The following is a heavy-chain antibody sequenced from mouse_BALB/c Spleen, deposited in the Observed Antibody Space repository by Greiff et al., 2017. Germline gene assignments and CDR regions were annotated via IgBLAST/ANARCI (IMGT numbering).Heavy chain of an antibody. D-gene: IGHD2-3*01. CDR2: ISDGGSYT. V-gene: IGHV5-4*02. CDR3: ARAFYDPFAY. Sequence: DVHLVESGGGLVKPGGSLKLSCAASGFTFSDYYMYWVRQTPEKRLEWVATISDGGSYTYYPDSVKGRFTISRDNAKNNLYLQMSSLKSEDTAMYYCARAFYDPFAYWGQGTLVTVSA. CDR1: GFTFSDYY. J-gene: IGHJ3*01.